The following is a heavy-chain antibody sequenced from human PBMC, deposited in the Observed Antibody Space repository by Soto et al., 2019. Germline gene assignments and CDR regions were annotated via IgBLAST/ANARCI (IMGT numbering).Heavy chain of an antibody. CDR3: ARLATYYYDTSGYNYVDYHFDY. D-gene: IGHD3-22*01. CDR2: MNPKSGDA. V-gene: IGHV1-8*01. J-gene: IGHJ4*02. Sequence: QVQLVQSGAEAKKPGASVKVSCKASGYTFGSHDINWVRQATGQGLEWMGWMNPKSGDAGYAQNFQGRVTKTRDTSTSTAYMEMTNVRSEDTAVYYCARLATYYYDTSGYNYVDYHFDYWGQGTLVTVSS. CDR1: GYTFGSHD.